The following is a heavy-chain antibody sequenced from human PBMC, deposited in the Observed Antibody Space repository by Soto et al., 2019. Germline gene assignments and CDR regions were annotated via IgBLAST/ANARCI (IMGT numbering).Heavy chain of an antibody. CDR2: ISYDGGDK. CDR3: ARVRYYDSSGYLPLDF. J-gene: IGHJ4*02. D-gene: IGHD3-22*01. CDR1: GFTFSSYA. Sequence: QVQLVESGGGVVQPGTSLRLSCAASGFTFSSYAVHWVRQAPGKGLEWVAVISYDGGDKYYADSVKGRFTISRDNSRNMLFLQMNSLRAEDTAVYYCARVRYYDSSGYLPLDFWGQGTLVTVSS. V-gene: IGHV3-30-3*01.